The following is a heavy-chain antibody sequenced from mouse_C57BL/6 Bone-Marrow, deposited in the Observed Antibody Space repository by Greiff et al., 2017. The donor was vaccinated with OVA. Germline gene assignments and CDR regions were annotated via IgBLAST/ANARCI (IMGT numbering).Heavy chain of an antibody. CDR1: GYTFTSYW. V-gene: IGHV1-64*01. Sequence: QVQLQQPGAELVKPGASVKLSCKASGYTFTSYWMHWVKQRPGQGLEWIGMIHPNSGSNNYNEKFKSKATLTVDKSSSTAYMQLSSLTSEDSAVYYCARRHYYGSSYGYFDYWGQGTTLTVSS. D-gene: IGHD1-1*01. CDR3: ARRHYYGSSYGYFDY. J-gene: IGHJ2*01. CDR2: IHPNSGSN.